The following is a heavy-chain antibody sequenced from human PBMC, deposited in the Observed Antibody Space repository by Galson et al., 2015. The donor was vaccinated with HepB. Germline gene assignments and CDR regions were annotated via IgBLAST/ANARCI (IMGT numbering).Heavy chain of an antibody. CDR1: GGSISSYY. CDR3: ARYYYDSSGGDGDAFDI. CDR2: IYYSGST. V-gene: IGHV4-59*01. Sequence: SETLSLTCTVSGGSISSYYWSWIRQPPGKGLEWIGYIYYSGSTSYNPSLKSRVTISVDTSKNQFSLKLSSVTTADTAVYYCARYYYDSSGGDGDAFDIWGQGTMVTVSS. J-gene: IGHJ3*02. D-gene: IGHD3-22*01.